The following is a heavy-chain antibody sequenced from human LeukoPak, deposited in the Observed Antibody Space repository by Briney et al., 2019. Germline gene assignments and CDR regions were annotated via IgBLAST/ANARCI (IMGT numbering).Heavy chain of an antibody. CDR3: ARQLSPFAFDI. D-gene: IGHD5-18*01. CDR1: GYTSTAYY. J-gene: IGHJ3*02. CDR2: INPNSGGT. Sequence: ASVKVSCKASGYTSTAYYMHWVRQAPGQGLEWVGRINPNSGGTNYAQKFQDRVTMTRDTSISTAYMELSRLRSDDTAVYYCARQLSPFAFDIWGQGTMVTISS. V-gene: IGHV1-2*06.